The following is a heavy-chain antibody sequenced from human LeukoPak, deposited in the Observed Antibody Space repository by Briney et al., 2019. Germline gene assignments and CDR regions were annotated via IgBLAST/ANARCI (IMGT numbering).Heavy chain of an antibody. V-gene: IGHV5-51*01. CDR1: GYSFTTYW. CDR3: ALGMYSSGWRFDY. Sequence: GESLKIPCQGSGYSFTTYWIGWVRQMPGKGLEWMGIIYPGDSDTRYSPSFQGQVTISADKSITTAYLQWSSLRASDTAMYYCALGMYSSGWRFDYWGQGTLVTVSP. CDR2: IYPGDSDT. D-gene: IGHD6-19*01. J-gene: IGHJ4*02.